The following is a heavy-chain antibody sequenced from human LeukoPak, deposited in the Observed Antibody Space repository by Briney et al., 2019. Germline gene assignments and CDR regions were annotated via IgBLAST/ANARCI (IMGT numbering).Heavy chain of an antibody. V-gene: IGHV5-51*01. D-gene: IGHD1-26*01. CDR2: IYPGDSGP. CDR1: GYSFTSYC. Sequence: GESLKISCKVSGYSFTSYCIGWVRQMPGKGLEWMGIIYPGDSGPTYSPSFQGQVTISVDKSINTAYLQWSSLRTSDTAMYYCGMSGDRVPLQDDVFDVWGQGTMVTVST. CDR3: GMSGDRVPLQDDVFDV. J-gene: IGHJ3*01.